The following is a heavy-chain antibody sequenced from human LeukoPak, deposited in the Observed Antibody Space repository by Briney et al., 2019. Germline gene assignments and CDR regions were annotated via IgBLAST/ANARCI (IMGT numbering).Heavy chain of an antibody. D-gene: IGHD2-21*02. Sequence: PGGSLRLSCAASGFTFSDYYMSWIRQAPGKGLEWVSYISSSGNSTYYSDSVRGRFTISRDNAKNSLYLQMNSLRAEDTAVYYCAAVVTAPYYYYYMDVWGKGTTVTISS. CDR1: GFTFSDYY. J-gene: IGHJ6*03. V-gene: IGHV3-11*04. CDR3: AAVVTAPYYYYYMDV. CDR2: ISSSGNST.